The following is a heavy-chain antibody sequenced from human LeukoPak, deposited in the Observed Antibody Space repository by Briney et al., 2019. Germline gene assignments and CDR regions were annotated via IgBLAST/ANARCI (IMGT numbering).Heavy chain of an antibody. CDR1: GFTFSSYE. J-gene: IGHJ6*03. CDR2: ISSSGSTI. Sequence: GGSLRLSCAASGFTFSSYEMNWVRQAPGKGLEWVSYISSSGSTIYYADSVKGRFTISRDNAKNSLYLQMNSLRAEDTALYYCARGGFCSGGSCSNYYMDVWGKGTTVTVSS. V-gene: IGHV3-48*03. CDR3: ARGGFCSGGSCSNYYMDV. D-gene: IGHD2-15*01.